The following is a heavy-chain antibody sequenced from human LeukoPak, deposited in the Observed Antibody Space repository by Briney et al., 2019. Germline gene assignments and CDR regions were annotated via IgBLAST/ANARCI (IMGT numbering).Heavy chain of an antibody. V-gene: IGHV3-33*01. Sequence: GGSLRLSCAASGFTFRSYGMQWVRQAPGKGLEWVAIIWYDGSNKYYSDSVKGRFTISRDNSKNTLCLQMNSLGAEDTAVYYCARVAGHDIRGLITYYFDDWGQGTLVTVSS. D-gene: IGHD3-10*01. CDR2: IWYDGSNK. J-gene: IGHJ4*02. CDR3: ARVAGHDIRGLITYYFDD. CDR1: GFTFRSYG.